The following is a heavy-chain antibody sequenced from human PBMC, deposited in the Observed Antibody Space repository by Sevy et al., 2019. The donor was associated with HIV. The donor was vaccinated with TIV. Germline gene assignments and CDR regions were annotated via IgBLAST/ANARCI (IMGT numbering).Heavy chain of an antibody. D-gene: IGHD4-17*01. CDR2: ISSSSSTI. CDR1: GFTFSSYS. J-gene: IGHJ6*02. CDR3: ARDPLEDYGDYEAYYYGMDV. Sequence: GSLRLSCAASGFTFSSYSMNWVRQAPGKGLEWVSYISSSSSTIYYADSVKGRFTISRDNAKNSLYLQMNSLRDEDTAVYYCARDPLEDYGDYEAYYYGMDVWGQGTTVTVSS. V-gene: IGHV3-48*02.